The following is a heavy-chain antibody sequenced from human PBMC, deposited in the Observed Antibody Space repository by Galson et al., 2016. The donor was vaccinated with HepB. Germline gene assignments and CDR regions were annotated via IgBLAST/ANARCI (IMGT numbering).Heavy chain of an antibody. CDR3: ARDGGSGWSRLW. CDR2: TNNANGNT. J-gene: IGHJ4*02. V-gene: IGHV1-3*04. Sequence: CKASGYTFTSYAIHWVRQAPGQRLEWMGWTNNANGNTEYSQSFQGRVTFTRDTSASTAYMELGSLRSEDTAVYYCARDGGSGWSRLWWGQGTLVAVSS. CDR1: GYTFTSYA. D-gene: IGHD6-19*01.